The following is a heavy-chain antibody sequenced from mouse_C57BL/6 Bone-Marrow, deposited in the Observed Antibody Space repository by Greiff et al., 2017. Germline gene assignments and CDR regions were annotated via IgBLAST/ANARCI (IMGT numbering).Heavy chain of an antibody. J-gene: IGHJ3*01. CDR3: ARGGIYDGYYEFAY. CDR1: GFTFSDYG. Sequence: EVHLVESGGGLVKPGGSLKLSCAASGFTFSDYGMHWVRQAPEKGLEWVAYISSGSSTIYYADTVKGRFTISRDNAKNTLFLQMTSLRSEDTAMYYCARGGIYDGYYEFAYWGQGTLVTVSA. CDR2: ISSGSSTI. D-gene: IGHD2-3*01. V-gene: IGHV5-17*01.